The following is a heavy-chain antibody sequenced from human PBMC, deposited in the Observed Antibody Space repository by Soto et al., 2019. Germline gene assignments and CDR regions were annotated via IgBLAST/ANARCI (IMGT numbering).Heavy chain of an antibody. Sequence: PGGSLRLSCAASGFTFGSYSMNWVRQAPGKGLEWVSSISSSSYIYYADSVKGRFTISRDNAKNSLYLQMNSLRAEDTAVYYCAREIAVAGINKDVWGQGTTVTVSS. CDR3: AREIAVAGINKDV. V-gene: IGHV3-21*01. J-gene: IGHJ6*02. CDR1: GFTFGSYS. CDR2: ISSSSYI. D-gene: IGHD6-19*01.